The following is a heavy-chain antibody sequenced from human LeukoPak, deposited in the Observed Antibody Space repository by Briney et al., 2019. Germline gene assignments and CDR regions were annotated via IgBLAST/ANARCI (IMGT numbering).Heavy chain of an antibody. CDR3: ARSPVLAPFDY. D-gene: IGHD1-1*01. CDR2: IYYSGST. J-gene: IGHJ4*02. CDR1: GGSISSGSYY. V-gene: IGHV4-61*10. Sequence: SETLSLTCTVSGGSISSGSYYWSWIRQPAGKGLEWIGSIYYSGSTYYNPSLKSRVTISVDTSKNQFSLKLSSVTAADTAVYYCARSPVLAPFDYWGQGTLVTVSS.